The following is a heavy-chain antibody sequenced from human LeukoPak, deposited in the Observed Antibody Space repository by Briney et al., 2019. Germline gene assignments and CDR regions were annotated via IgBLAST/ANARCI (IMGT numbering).Heavy chain of an antibody. CDR3: ASDSYSSGWYFDY. CDR2: ISSSGSTI. Sequence: GGSLRLSCAASGFTFRDYYMSCIRQAPGKGLEWVSYISSSGSTIYYADSVKGRFTISRDNAKNSLYLQMNSLRAEDTAVYYCASDSYSSGWYFDYWGQGSLVTVSS. D-gene: IGHD6-19*01. CDR1: GFTFRDYY. V-gene: IGHV3-11*01. J-gene: IGHJ4*02.